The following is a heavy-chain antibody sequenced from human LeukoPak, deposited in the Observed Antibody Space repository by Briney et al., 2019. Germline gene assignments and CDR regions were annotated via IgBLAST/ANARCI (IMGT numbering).Heavy chain of an antibody. CDR3: ATSHDSAGKD. Sequence: GGSLRLSCAASGFAYSDFWMSWVRQAPGKGLEWVANISHDGKAKKYVPSVRGRLTISRDNAKNSLYLQMNSLTVEDTAVYYCATSHDSAGKDWGQGTLVTVSS. V-gene: IGHV3-7*01. CDR1: GFAYSDFW. J-gene: IGHJ4*02. CDR2: ISHDGKAK. D-gene: IGHD2-15*01.